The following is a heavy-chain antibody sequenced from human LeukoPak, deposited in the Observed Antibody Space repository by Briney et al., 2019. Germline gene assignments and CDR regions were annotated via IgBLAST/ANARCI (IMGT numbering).Heavy chain of an antibody. CDR3: ARISSWYLFYAFDI. CDR1: GFTFSSYA. D-gene: IGHD6-13*01. CDR2: ISGSGGST. Sequence: GGSLRLSCAASGFTFSSYAMSWVRQAPGNGLEWVSAISGSGGSTYYADSVKGRFTISRDNSKNTLYLQMNSLRAEDTAVYYCARISSWYLFYAFDIWGQGTMVTVSS. J-gene: IGHJ3*02. V-gene: IGHV3-23*01.